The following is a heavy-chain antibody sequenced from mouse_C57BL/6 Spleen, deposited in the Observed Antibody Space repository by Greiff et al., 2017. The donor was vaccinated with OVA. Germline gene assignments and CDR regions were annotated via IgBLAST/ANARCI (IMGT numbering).Heavy chain of an antibody. Sequence: EVKLVESGEGLVKPGGSLKLSCAASGFTFSSYAMSWVRQTPEKRLEWVAYISSGGDYTYYADTVKGRFTISRDNTRNTLYLQMSSLKSEDTAMYYCTRGDDYGVGYFDVWGTGTTVTVSS. V-gene: IGHV5-9-1*02. D-gene: IGHD2-4*01. CDR1: GFTFSSYA. CDR2: ISSGGDYT. J-gene: IGHJ1*03. CDR3: TRGDDYGVGYFDV.